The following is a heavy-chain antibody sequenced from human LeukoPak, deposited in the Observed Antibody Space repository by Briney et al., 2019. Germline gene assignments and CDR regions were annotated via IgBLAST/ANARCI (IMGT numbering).Heavy chain of an antibody. CDR1: GYTFTSYY. D-gene: IGHD3-22*01. V-gene: IGHV1-46*01. CDR2: INPSGGST. J-gene: IGHJ4*02. Sequence: GASVKVSCKASGYTFTSYYMHWVRQAPGQGLEWMGIINPSGGSTSYAQKFQGRDTMTRDTSTSTVYMELSSLRSEDTAVYYCARDLSPQSESYYYDSSGYYPDYWGQGTLVTVSS. CDR3: ARDLSPQSESYYYDSSGYYPDY.